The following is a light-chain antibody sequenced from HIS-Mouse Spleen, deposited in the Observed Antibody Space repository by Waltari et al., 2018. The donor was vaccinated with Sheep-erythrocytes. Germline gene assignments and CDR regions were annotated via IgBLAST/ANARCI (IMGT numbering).Light chain of an antibody. V-gene: IGLV2-23*01. CDR2: EGS. CDR3: CSYAGSSTPWV. J-gene: IGLJ3*02. Sequence: QSALTQPASVSGSPGQSITISCTGTSSDVGSYNLVSWYQQHPGKAPKLMISEGSKRRSGVCNRFSGSKSGNTASLTISGLQAEDEADYYCCSYAGSSTPWVFGGGTKLTVL. CDR1: SSDVGSYNL.